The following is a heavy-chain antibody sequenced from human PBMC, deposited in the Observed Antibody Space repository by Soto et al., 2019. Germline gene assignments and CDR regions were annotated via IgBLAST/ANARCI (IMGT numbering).Heavy chain of an antibody. CDR3: AAELGFGKLSVV. CDR2: INPLFGTT. CDR1: GDTFKNCV. V-gene: IGHV1-69*01. J-gene: IGHJ6*02. D-gene: IGHD3-10*01. Sequence: QVQVVQSGVEVRRPGSSVKVSCKASGDTFKNCVISWVRQAPGQGLDWMGGINPLFGTTDFAQRFQGRLTITTDESTTTAYMELSRLRSEDTATYYCAAELGFGKLSVVWGQGTTVIVSS.